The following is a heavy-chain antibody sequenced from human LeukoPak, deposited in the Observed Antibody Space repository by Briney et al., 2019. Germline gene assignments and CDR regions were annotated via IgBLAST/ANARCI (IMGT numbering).Heavy chain of an antibody. Sequence: GGSLRLSCAVSGFTFSTYSMNWVRQAPGKGLEWVSSISSSAYNIYYADSVKDRFTISRDNAKKSLYLQMNSLRAEDTAVYYCARDIIGDYAMDVWGQGTTVTVSS. CDR2: ISSSAYNI. J-gene: IGHJ6*02. D-gene: IGHD2/OR15-2a*01. CDR1: GFTFSTYS. CDR3: ARDIIGDYAMDV. V-gene: IGHV3-21*01.